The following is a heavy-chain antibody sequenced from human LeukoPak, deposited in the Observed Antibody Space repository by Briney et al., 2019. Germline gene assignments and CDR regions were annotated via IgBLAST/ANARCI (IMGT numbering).Heavy chain of an antibody. Sequence: GASVKVSCKASGGTFSNYAISWVRQAPGQGLEWMGGIIPIFGTANYAQKFRGRVTITADTSTSTAYMELRSLRSDDTAVYYCARLADFIAVEHQSEPHYYYYYMDVWGKGTTVTISS. CDR3: ARLADFIAVEHQSEPHYYYYYMDV. J-gene: IGHJ6*03. CDR2: IIPIFGTA. CDR1: GGTFSNYA. D-gene: IGHD6-19*01. V-gene: IGHV1-69*06.